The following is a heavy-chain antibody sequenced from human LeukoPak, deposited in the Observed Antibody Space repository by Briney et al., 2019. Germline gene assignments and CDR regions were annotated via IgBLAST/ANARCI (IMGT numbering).Heavy chain of an antibody. D-gene: IGHD3-22*01. V-gene: IGHV1-8*03. CDR1: GGTFSSSA. J-gene: IGHJ4*02. CDR3: ARDQLSYYYDSSGYHLGGFDY. CDR2: MNPNSGNT. Sequence: ASVKVSCKASGGTFSSSAISWVRQAPGQGLEWMGWMNPNSGNTGYVQNFQGRVTITRTTSINTAYMELSSLRSEDTAVYYCARDQLSYYYDSSGYHLGGFDYWGQGTLVTVSS.